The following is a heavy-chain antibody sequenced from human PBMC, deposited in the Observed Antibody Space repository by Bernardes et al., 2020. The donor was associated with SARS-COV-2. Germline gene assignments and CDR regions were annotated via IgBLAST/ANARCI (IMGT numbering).Heavy chain of an antibody. CDR2: ITEDGSEK. V-gene: IGHV3-7*01. J-gene: IGHJ4*02. Sequence: GGSLRLFCAASGFTFSSYWMSWVRKAPGKGLEWVANITEDGSEKNYVDSVKGRFSISRDNAKNSLYLQMNSLRAEDTAVYYCAREYTYGFDSWGQGTLVTVSS. D-gene: IGHD5-18*01. CDR3: AREYTYGFDS. CDR1: GFTFSSYW.